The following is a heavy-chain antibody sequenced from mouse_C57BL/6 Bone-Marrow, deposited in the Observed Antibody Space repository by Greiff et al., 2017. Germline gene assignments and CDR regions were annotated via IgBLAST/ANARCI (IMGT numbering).Heavy chain of an antibody. CDR3: ARGGYSPWFAY. Sequence: VQLQQSGAELVKPGASVKISCKASGYAFSSYWMNWVKQRPGKGLEWIGQIYPGDGDTNYNGKFKGKATLTADKSSSTAYMPLSSLTSEDSAVYCCARGGYSPWFAYWGQGTLVTVSA. CDR2: IYPGDGDT. D-gene: IGHD2-12*01. J-gene: IGHJ3*01. V-gene: IGHV1-80*01. CDR1: GYAFSSYW.